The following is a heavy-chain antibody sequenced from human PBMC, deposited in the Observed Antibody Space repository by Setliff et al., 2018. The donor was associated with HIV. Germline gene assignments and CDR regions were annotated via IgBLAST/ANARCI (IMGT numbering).Heavy chain of an antibody. CDR2: IFYSGST. Sequence: PSETLSLTCTVSGGSISSYYWSWIRQPPGKGLEWIGYIFYSGSTNYNPSLKSRVTISVDASKNQFPLRLSSVTAADTAVYYCARGFLRSRRRWFDPWGQGTLVTVSS. D-gene: IGHD4-17*01. CDR1: GGSISSYY. J-gene: IGHJ5*02. CDR3: ARGFLRSRRRWFDP. V-gene: IGHV4-59*01.